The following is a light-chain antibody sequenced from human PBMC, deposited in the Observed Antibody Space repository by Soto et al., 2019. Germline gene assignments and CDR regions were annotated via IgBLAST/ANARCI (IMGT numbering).Light chain of an antibody. V-gene: IGKV3-11*01. CDR1: QSVSSY. J-gene: IGKJ4*01. Sequence: EIVLTQSPATLSLSPGEIATLSFSASQSVSSYLAWYQQKPGQAPRLLIYDASNRATGIPARFSGSGSGTDFTLTISSLQPEDFATYYCQQSYSTPLTFGGGTKVDIK. CDR3: QQSYSTPLT. CDR2: DAS.